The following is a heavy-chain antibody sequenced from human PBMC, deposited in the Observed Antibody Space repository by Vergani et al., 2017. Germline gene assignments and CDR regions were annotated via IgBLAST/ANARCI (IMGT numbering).Heavy chain of an antibody. V-gene: IGHV4-38-2*01. D-gene: IGHD6-19*01. CDR1: DFISNGHY. Sequence: QVQLQESGPGLVKPSETLSLICDVFDFISNGHYWGWIRQPPGKGLEWIGSIYYSGSTYYNPSLKSRVTISVDTSKNQFSLKLSSVTAADTAVYYCARHRAVAGTTKGFDYWGQGTLVTVSS. CDR2: IYYSGST. CDR3: ARHRAVAGTTKGFDY. J-gene: IGHJ4*02.